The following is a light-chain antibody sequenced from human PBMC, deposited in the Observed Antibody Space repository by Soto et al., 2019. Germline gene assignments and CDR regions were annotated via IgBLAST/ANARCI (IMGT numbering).Light chain of an antibody. CDR2: GAS. J-gene: IGKJ4*01. Sequence: DIPLTQSPSFLSASVGDRVTISCRASQGISDYLAWYQQKTGKAPKLLIYGASTLQSGVPSRFSGSASGTEFTLAISSLQPEDFANYFGQQFNAYPLTFGGGTKLEIK. CDR1: QGISDY. V-gene: IGKV1-9*01. CDR3: QQFNAYPLT.